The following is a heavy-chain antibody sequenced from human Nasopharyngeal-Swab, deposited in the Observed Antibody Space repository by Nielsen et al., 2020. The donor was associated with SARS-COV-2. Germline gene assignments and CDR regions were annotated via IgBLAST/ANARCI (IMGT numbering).Heavy chain of an antibody. J-gene: IGHJ4*02. CDR3: AREDGSGSPFDS. V-gene: IGHV3-7*01. D-gene: IGHD2-15*01. Sequence: VRQAPGKGLEWVASIKQDGSEKYYVDSVEGRFTISRDNAKNSLYLQMNSLRAEDTAVYYCAREDGSGSPFDSWGQGTLVTVSS. CDR2: IKQDGSEK.